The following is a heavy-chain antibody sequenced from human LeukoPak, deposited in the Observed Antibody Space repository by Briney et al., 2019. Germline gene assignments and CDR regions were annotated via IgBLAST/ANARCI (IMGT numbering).Heavy chain of an antibody. CDR1: GGSISSSSYY. V-gene: IGHV4-39*01. CDR3: ARLNLYCSGGSCYYFGFDY. CDR2: IYYSGST. J-gene: IGHJ4*02. Sequence: SETLSLTCTVSGGSISSSSYYWGWLRQPPGKGLEWIGSIYYSGSTYYNPSLKSRVTISVDTSKNQFSLKLSSVTAADTAVYYCARLNLYCSGGSCYYFGFDYWGQGTLVTVSS. D-gene: IGHD2-15*01.